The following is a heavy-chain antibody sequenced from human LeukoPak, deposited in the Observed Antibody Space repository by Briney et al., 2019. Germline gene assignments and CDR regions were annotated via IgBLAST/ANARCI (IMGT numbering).Heavy chain of an antibody. D-gene: IGHD2-2*01. CDR1: GGSISSGGYY. Sequence: PSQTLSLTCTVSGGSISSGGYYWSWIRQHPGKSLEWIGYIYYSGSTYYNPSLKSRVTISVDTSKNQFSLKLSSVTAADTAVYYCARQGVEDQLLFGWFDPWGQGTLVTVSS. V-gene: IGHV4-31*03. CDR3: ARQGVEDQLLFGWFDP. CDR2: IYYSGST. J-gene: IGHJ5*02.